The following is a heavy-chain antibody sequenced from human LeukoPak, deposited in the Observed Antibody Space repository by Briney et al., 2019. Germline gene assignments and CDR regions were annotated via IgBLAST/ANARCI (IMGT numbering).Heavy chain of an antibody. V-gene: IGHV4-39*07. J-gene: IGHJ5*02. Sequence: SETLSLTCTVSGDSISSSGHYWGWIRQSPGKGLEWIGSMYYSGSTYYNPSLKSRITISVDTSKNQFSLKLSSVTAADTAIYYCARDMLSMAAHFYPWGQGTLVSVSS. CDR2: MYYSGST. D-gene: IGHD3-3*02. CDR1: GDSISSSGHY. CDR3: ARDMLSMAAHFYP.